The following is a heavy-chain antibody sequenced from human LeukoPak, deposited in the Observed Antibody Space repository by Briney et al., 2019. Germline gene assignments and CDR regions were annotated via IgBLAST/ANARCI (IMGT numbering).Heavy chain of an antibody. D-gene: IGHD2-21*02. CDR3: AKDLHAHIVVVTATSRGH. Sequence: QPGRSLRLSCAASGFTFSSYAMSWVRQAPGKGLEWVSAISGSGGSTYYADSVKGRFTISRDNSKNTLYLQMNSLRAEDTAVYYCAKDLHAHIVVVTATSRGHWGQGTLVTVSS. J-gene: IGHJ4*02. CDR2: ISGSGGST. CDR1: GFTFSSYA. V-gene: IGHV3-23*01.